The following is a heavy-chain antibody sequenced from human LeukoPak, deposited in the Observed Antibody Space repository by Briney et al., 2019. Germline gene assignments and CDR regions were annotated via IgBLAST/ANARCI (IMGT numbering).Heavy chain of an antibody. J-gene: IGHJ3*02. D-gene: IGHD1-26*01. CDR2: IFHSGST. CDR1: GYSISSGYY. V-gene: IGHV4-38-2*02. CDR3: ARVGGHAFDI. Sequence: SETLSLTCTVSGYSISSGYYWGWIRQPPGKELEWIGNIFHSGSTYYSPSLKSRVTISVDTSKNQFSLNLSSVTAADTAVYYCARVGGHAFDIWGQGTMVTVSS.